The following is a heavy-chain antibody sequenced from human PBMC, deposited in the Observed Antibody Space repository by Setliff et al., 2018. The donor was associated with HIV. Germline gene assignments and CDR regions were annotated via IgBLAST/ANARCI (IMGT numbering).Heavy chain of an antibody. V-gene: IGHV4-59*08. D-gene: IGHD3-10*01. CDR2: IFDSGTT. J-gene: IGHJ4*02. CDR1: GGSITSYY. CDR3: ARQGGYNSPLMV. Sequence: PSETLSLTCTVSGGSITSYYWYWIRQSPGKGLEWIGYIFDSGTTKYNPSVTSRVTISVDASKNQFFLQLISVTAADTAVYYCARQGGYNSPLMVWGQGKLVTVS.